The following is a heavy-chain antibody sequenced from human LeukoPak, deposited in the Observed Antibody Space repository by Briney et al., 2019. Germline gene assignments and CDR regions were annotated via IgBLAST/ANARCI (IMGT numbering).Heavy chain of an antibody. CDR1: GFTFSDYY. CDR3: ARDFNWNEPYYFDY. Sequence: GGSLRLSCAASGFTFSDYYMSWIRQAPGKGLEWVSYISSSGSTIYYADSVKGRFTISRDNAKNSLYLQMNSLRAEDTAVYYCARDFNWNEPYYFDYWGPGTLVTVSS. D-gene: IGHD1-1*01. J-gene: IGHJ4*02. V-gene: IGHV3-11*01. CDR2: ISSSGSTI.